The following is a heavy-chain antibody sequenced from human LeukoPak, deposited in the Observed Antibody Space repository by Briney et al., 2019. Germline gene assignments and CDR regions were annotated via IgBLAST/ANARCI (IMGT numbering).Heavy chain of an antibody. CDR1: GGTFSSYA. Sequence: EASVKVSCKASGGTFSSYAISWVRQAPGQGLEWMGRIIPIFGTANYAQKFQGRVTITTDESTSTVYMELSSLRSEDTAVYYCARGVVTKNTAMVIKDDYWGQGALVTVSS. CDR2: IIPIFGTA. D-gene: IGHD5-18*01. CDR3: ARGVVTKNTAMVIKDDY. V-gene: IGHV1-69*05. J-gene: IGHJ4*02.